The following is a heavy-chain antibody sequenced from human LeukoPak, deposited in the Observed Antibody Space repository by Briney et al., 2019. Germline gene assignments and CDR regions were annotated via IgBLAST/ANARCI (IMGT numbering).Heavy chain of an antibody. Sequence: GGSLRLSCAASGFTFSSYWMSWVRQAPGKGLEWVANIKQDGSEKYYVDSVKGRFTISRDNAKNSLYLQMNSLRAEDTAVYYCAREGITMLRGVTYYYYGMDVWGQGITVTVSS. J-gene: IGHJ6*02. CDR2: IKQDGSEK. CDR1: GFTFSSYW. CDR3: AREGITMLRGVTYYYYGMDV. D-gene: IGHD3-10*01. V-gene: IGHV3-7*01.